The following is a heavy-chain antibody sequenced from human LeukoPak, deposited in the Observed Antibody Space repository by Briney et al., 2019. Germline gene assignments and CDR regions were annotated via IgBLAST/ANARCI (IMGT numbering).Heavy chain of an antibody. CDR2: IWYDGSNK. CDR3: AKDFPPYYDILTGYYPGWFDP. J-gene: IGHJ5*02. D-gene: IGHD3-9*01. Sequence: GGSLRLSCAASGFTFSSYGMHWVRQAPGKGLEWVAVIWYDGSNKYYADSVKGRFTISRDNSKNTLYLQMNILRAEDTAVYYCAKDFPPYYDILTGYYPGWFDPWGQGTLVTVSS. V-gene: IGHV3-33*06. CDR1: GFTFSSYG.